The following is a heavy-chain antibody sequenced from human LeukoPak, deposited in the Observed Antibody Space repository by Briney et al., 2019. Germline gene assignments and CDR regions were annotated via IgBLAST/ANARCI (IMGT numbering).Heavy chain of an antibody. CDR1: GGSISSYY. CDR3: ARVRVKYFDSFDGMDV. CDR2: IYHSGDT. D-gene: IGHD3-22*01. Sequence: PSETLSLTCTVSGGSISSYYWSWIRQSPGKGLEWIGHIYHSGDTNYNPSLKSRVTMSVETSKNHLSLNLSSVTAADTAVYYCARVRVKYFDSFDGMDVWGQGTTVTVSS. J-gene: IGHJ6*02. V-gene: IGHV4-59*12.